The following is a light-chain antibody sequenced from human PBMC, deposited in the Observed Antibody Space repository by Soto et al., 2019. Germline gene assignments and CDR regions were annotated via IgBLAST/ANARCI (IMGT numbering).Light chain of an antibody. Sequence: QPMLTQSPSASASLGASVKLTCTLSSGHSSYAIAWHQQQPEKGPRYLMRVNSDGRHIKGDGIPDRFSGSSSGAERYLTISSLQSEDEADYYCQTWGTGTVVFGGGTKLTVL. CDR2: VNSDGRH. V-gene: IGLV4-69*01. CDR1: SGHSSYA. J-gene: IGLJ2*01. CDR3: QTWGTGTVV.